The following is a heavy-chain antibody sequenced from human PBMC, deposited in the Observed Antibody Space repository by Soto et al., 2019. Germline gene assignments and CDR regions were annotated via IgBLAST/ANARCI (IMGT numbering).Heavy chain of an antibody. CDR1: DGSVRSSSYY. CDR2: VYYSGST. D-gene: IGHD3-9*01. J-gene: IGHJ4*02. V-gene: IGHV4-39*01. Sequence: SLTLPVTSTVSDGSVRSSSYYWGRVRQPPGKGLEWIGSVYYSGSTYYNPSLESRVTISVDKSKNQFSLKLMSLSAADTAVYFCRRLEGLATISYDFDYWGQGALVTVSP. CDR3: RRLEGLATISYDFDY.